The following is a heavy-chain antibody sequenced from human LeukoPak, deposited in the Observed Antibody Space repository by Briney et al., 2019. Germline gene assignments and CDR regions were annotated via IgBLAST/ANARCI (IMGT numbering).Heavy chain of an antibody. V-gene: IGHV3-23*01. J-gene: IGHJ4*02. Sequence: PGGSLRLSCAASGFTFSSYAMSWVRQAPGKGLEWVSGINENGGRTVYADSVKGRFTISRDNSKGMLYLQMNSLRAEDTAIYYCAKRVWIASESLRYFDYWGQGSLVTVSS. CDR3: AKRVWIASESLRYFDY. CDR1: GFTFSSYA. D-gene: IGHD2-2*03. CDR2: INENGGRT.